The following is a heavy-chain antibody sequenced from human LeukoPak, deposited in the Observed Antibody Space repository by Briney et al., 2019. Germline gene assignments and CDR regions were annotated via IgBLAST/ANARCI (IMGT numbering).Heavy chain of an antibody. CDR1: GYTFSDYY. J-gene: IGHJ4*02. V-gene: IGHV1-2*02. Sequence: ASVKVSCKTAGYTFSDYYIHWIRQAPGQGLEWVGWINPNSGDTDYAQKFQGRVTMTRNTSISTAYMELSSLKSEDTAVYYCARALRYCSTTSCQYYFDYWGQGTLVTVSS. CDR2: INPNSGDT. CDR3: ARALRYCSTTSCQYYFDY. D-gene: IGHD2-2*01.